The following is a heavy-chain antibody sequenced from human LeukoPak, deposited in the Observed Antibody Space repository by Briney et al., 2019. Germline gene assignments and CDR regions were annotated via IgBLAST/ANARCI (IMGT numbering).Heavy chain of an antibody. V-gene: IGHV3-7*01. J-gene: IGHJ4*02. CDR2: IKQDGSEK. Sequence: GGSPRLSCAASGFTFSSYWMSWVRQAPGKGLEWVANIKQDGSEKYYVDSVKGRFTISRDNSKNTLYLQMNSLRAEDTAVCYCARTYYYDSSGYVFDYWGQGTLVTVSS. CDR1: GFTFSSYW. D-gene: IGHD3-22*01. CDR3: ARTYYYDSSGYVFDY.